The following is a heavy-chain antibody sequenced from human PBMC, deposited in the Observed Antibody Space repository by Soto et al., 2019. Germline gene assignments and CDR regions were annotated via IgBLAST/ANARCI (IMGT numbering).Heavy chain of an antibody. Sequence: VASRISWCRLIDLFLLCVVQSKRKGLEWMGGFDPEDGETIYAQKFQGRVTMTEDTSTDTAYMELSSLRSEDTAVYYCATGGLLFFGVVMPPCYQGRHVWGPGPTVTAS. V-gene: IGHV1-24*01. CDR3: ATGGLLFFGVVMPPCYQGRHV. CDR2: FDPEDGET. J-gene: IGHJ6*02. D-gene: IGHD3-3*01. CDR1: WCRLIDLF.